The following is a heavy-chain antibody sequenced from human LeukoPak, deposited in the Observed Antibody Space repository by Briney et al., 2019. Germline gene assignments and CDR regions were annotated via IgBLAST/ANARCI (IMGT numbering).Heavy chain of an antibody. CDR3: ARRISGAWFDP. CDR1: GFSISNGYY. D-gene: IGHD2-15*01. CDR2: IYHSGST. J-gene: IGHJ5*02. Sequence: NPSETLSLTCSVSGFSISNGYYCGWIRQPPGKGLDWIGIIYHSGSTYYNPSLKSRVTMSVDTSKNQFSLKLSSVTAADTALYYCARRISGAWFDPWGQGTLVTVSS. V-gene: IGHV4-38-2*02.